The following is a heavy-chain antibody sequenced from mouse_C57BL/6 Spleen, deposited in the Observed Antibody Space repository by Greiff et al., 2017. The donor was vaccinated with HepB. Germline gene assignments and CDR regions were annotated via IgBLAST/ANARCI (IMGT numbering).Heavy chain of an antibody. Sequence: QVQLQQPGAELVKPGASVKLSCKASGYTFTSYWMQWVKQRPGQGLEWIGEIDPSDSYTNYNQKFKGKATLTVDTSSSTAYMQLSSLTSEDSAVYYCASRDSYAMDYWGQGTSVTVSS. CDR1: GYTFTSYW. CDR3: ASRDSYAMDY. V-gene: IGHV1-50*01. D-gene: IGHD3-1*01. CDR2: IDPSDSYT. J-gene: IGHJ4*01.